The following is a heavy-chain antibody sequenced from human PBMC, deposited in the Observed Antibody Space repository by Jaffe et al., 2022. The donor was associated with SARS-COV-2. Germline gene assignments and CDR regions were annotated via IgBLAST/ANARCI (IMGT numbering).Heavy chain of an antibody. CDR3: ARAGAVRGGYIAFDI. D-gene: IGHD3-10*01. J-gene: IGHJ3*02. V-gene: IGHV4-61*02. CDR2: IYSSGSA. Sequence: QVQLQESGPGLVKPSQTLSLTCTVSGGSISSGSYYWNWVRQSAGKGLEWIGRIYSSGSANCNPSLKSRVTISIDTSKNQFSLNLSSVTAADTAVYYCARAGAVRGGYIAFDIWGQGTMVSVSS. CDR1: GGSISSGSYY.